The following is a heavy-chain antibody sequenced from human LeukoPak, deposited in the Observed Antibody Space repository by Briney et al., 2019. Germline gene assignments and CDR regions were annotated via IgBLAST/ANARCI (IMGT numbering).Heavy chain of an antibody. CDR3: ARDRRDAYYTYYYMDV. V-gene: IGHV3-7*01. CDR1: GFTFTSFW. CDR2: IKQDGSDI. Sequence: GGSLRLSCAASGFTFTSFWMSWVRQAPGKGLEWVANIKQDGSDIYYVDSVKGRFTISRDNAKNSLYLQMSSLRAEDTAVYYCARDRRDAYYTYYYMDVWGKGTTVTVSS. D-gene: IGHD1-26*01. J-gene: IGHJ6*03.